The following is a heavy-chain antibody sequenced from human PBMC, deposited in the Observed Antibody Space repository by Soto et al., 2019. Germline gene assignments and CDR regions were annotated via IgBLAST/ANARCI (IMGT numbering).Heavy chain of an antibody. V-gene: IGHV4-30-4*08. CDR1: GGSITSGDDY. Sequence: QVQLQESGPGLVKPSQTLSLTCTVSGGSITSGDDYWSWIRQPPGKALEWIGYIYHSRITNYNPSLKSRVTISADTSKNQLSLKLSSVTAADTAAYFCARAQAVVTPVVWHVWGQGTTVIVSS. CDR2: IYHSRIT. D-gene: IGHD2-15*01. CDR3: ARAQAVVTPVVWHV. J-gene: IGHJ6*02.